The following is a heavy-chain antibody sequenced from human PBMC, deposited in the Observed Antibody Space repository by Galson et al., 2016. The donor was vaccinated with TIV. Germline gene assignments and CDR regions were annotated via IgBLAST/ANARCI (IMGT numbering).Heavy chain of an antibody. CDR1: GGTLNNYV. J-gene: IGHJ4*02. V-gene: IGHV1-69*04. CDR3: ATSLHDTTRGFAY. Sequence: SVKVSCKASGGTLNNYVINWVRQAPGQGLEWMGRIMPTLDRTKSTKKFQGRVTITADKSTSTAYMELSSLRSEDTAIYYCATSLHDTTRGFAYRGQGTLVTVSS. CDR2: IMPTLDRT. D-gene: IGHD1-26*01.